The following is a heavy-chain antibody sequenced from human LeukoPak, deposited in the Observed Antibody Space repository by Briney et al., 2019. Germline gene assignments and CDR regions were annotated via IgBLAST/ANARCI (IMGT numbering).Heavy chain of an antibody. CDR3: ARDPYYYGSGSDQTHYFDY. CDR2: INPSGGST. J-gene: IGHJ4*02. Sequence: GASVKVSXKASGYTFTSYYMHWVRQAPGQGLEWMGIINPSGGSTSYAQKFQGRVTMTRDTSTSTVYMELSSLRSEDTAVYYCARDPYYYGSGSDQTHYFDYWGQGTLVTVSS. CDR1: GYTFTSYY. V-gene: IGHV1-46*01. D-gene: IGHD3-10*01.